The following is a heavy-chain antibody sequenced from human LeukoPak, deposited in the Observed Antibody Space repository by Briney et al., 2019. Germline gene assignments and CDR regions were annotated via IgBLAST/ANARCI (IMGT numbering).Heavy chain of an antibody. Sequence: ASVKVSCKASGYTFTGYYMHWVRQAPGQGLEWMGWISAYNGNTNYAQKLQGRVTMTTDTSTSTAYMELRSLRSDDTAVYYCARDRLLWFGELLEEGAFDIWGQGTMVTVSS. V-gene: IGHV1-18*04. CDR1: GYTFTGYY. CDR3: ARDRLLWFGELLEEGAFDI. CDR2: ISAYNGNT. J-gene: IGHJ3*02. D-gene: IGHD3-10*01.